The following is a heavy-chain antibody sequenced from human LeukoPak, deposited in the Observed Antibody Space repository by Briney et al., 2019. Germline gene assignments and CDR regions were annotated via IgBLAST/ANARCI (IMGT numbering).Heavy chain of an antibody. J-gene: IGHJ4*02. CDR2: ISGYNGNT. D-gene: IGHD3-22*01. CDR1: GYTFNSYG. CDR3: AREGRPGYYYDSSGYPDY. V-gene: IGHV1-18*01. Sequence: ASVKVSCKASGYTFNSYGISWVRQAPGQGLEWMGWISGYNGNTNYAQNLQGRVTMTTDTSTTTAYMELRSLRSDDTAVYYCAREGRPGYYYDSSGYPDYWGQGTLVTVSS.